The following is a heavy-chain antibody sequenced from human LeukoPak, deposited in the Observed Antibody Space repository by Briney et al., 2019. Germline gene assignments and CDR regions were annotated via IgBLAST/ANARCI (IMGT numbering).Heavy chain of an antibody. J-gene: IGHJ4*02. D-gene: IGHD4-11*01. Sequence: SETLSLTCTVSGGSISSGGYYWSWIRQPPGKGLEWIGYIYHSGSTYYNPSLKSRVTISVDRSKNQFSLKLSSVTAADTAVYYCARGVTTGAPKFDYWGQRTLVTVSS. V-gene: IGHV4-30-2*01. CDR1: GGSISSGGYY. CDR3: ARGVTTGAPKFDY. CDR2: IYHSGST.